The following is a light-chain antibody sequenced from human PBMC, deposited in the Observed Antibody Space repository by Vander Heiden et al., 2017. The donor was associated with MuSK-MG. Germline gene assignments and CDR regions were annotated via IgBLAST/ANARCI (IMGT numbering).Light chain of an antibody. CDR3: QQSYSTPYT. J-gene: IGKJ2*01. CDR1: QTIRTY. Sequence: DIQMTQSPSSLSASGGDRVTITCRASQTIRTYVNWYQQKRGEAPKLLIYETSILQSGVPSRFSGSGSGTDFTLTISRLQSEDFATYYCQQSYSTPYTFGQGTKVEIK. CDR2: ETS. V-gene: IGKV1-39*01.